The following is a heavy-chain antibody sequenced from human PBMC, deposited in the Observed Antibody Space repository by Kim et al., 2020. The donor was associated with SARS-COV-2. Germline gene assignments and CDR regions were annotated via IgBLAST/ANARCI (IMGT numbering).Heavy chain of an antibody. D-gene: IGHD2-21*02. CDR2: MWFDGSEK. CDR3: VKDSGAGDCYFDY. J-gene: IGHJ4*02. Sequence: GGSLRLSCAASGFTFHGYQMHWVRQAPGKGLEWVAVMWFDGSEKYYGESVKGRFTISRDNSKNTLNLQMNSLRAEDTAVYYCVKDSGAGDCYFDYWGQGTLVTVPS. CDR1: GFTFHGYQ. V-gene: IGHV3-33*03.